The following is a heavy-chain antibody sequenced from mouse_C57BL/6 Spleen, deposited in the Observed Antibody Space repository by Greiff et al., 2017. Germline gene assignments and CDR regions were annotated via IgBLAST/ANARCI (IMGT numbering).Heavy chain of an antibody. CDR1: GYTFTSYW. CDR2: IDPSDSET. D-gene: IGHD2-4*01. V-gene: IGHV1-52*01. Sequence: QVQLQQPGAELVRPGSSVKLSCKASGYTFTSYWMHWVKQRPIQGLEWIGNIDPSDSETHYNQKFKDKATLTVDKSSSTAYMQLSSLTSEDSAVXYCARTGDYAGFAYWGQGTLVTVSA. CDR3: ARTGDYAGFAY. J-gene: IGHJ3*01.